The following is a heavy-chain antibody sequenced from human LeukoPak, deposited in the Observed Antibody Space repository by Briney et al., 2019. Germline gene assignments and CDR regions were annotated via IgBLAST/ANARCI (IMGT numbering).Heavy chain of an antibody. J-gene: IGHJ4*02. CDR3: AMTDDTLIASSY. CDR1: GFSVSAIY. Sequence: GGSLRLSCTVSGFSVSAIYLSWVRQVPGKGLQWVSGIYSAGTSFHAESLEGRFTVSRDFSKNILYLQMNSLRAEDTGVYYCAMTDDTLIASSYWGQGTSVTVSS. D-gene: IGHD3-9*01. V-gene: IGHV3-53*01. CDR2: IYSAGTS.